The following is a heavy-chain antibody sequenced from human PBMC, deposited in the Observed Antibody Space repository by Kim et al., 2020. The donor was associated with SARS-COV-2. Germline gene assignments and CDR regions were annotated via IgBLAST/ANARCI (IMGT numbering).Heavy chain of an antibody. V-gene: IGHV4-39*02. CDR2: IYYSGST. J-gene: IGHJ6*02. CDR3: AREGIMSSGWYFPDYHYFGRDV. D-gene: IGHD6-19*01. Sequence: SETLSLTCTVSGGSISSSSYYWGWIRQPPGKGLEWIGSIYYSGSTYYNPSLKSRVTISVDTSKNQFSLKLSSVTAAATAVYYCAREGIMSSGWYFPDYHYFGRDVWGQGTTVTVSS. CDR1: GGSISSSSYY.